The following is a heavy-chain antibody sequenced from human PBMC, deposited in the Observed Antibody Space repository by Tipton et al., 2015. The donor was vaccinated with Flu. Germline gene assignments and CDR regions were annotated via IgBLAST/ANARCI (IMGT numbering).Heavy chain of an antibody. CDR2: IGGGGAIT. J-gene: IGHJ4*02. CDR3: ARVIPEFVAGLSY. V-gene: IGHV3-23*04. CDR1: GFTFSRYA. Sequence: QLVQSGGGLVQSGGSLRLSCTASGFTFSRYAMSWVRQAPGKGLEWVSAIGGGGAITYFADSVKGRFTISRDNIRNTLYLQMNSLRAEDTAIYYCARVIPEFVAGLSYWGQGTLVSVSS. D-gene: IGHD6-19*01.